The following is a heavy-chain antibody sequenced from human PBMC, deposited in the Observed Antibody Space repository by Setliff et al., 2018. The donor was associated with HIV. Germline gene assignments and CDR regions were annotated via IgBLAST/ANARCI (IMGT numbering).Heavy chain of an antibody. CDR2: IKQDGSEK. CDR3: ARDHADSSGWYGWHYYYYGMDV. J-gene: IGHJ6*02. Sequence: HPGGSLRLSCVASRFTFSSYWMSWVRQAPGKGLEWVANIKQDGSEKYYVDSVKGRFTISRDNAKNSLYLQMNSLRAEDTAVYYCARDHADSSGWYGWHYYYYGMDVWGQGTTVTVSS. CDR1: RFTFSSYW. D-gene: IGHD6-19*01. V-gene: IGHV3-7*01.